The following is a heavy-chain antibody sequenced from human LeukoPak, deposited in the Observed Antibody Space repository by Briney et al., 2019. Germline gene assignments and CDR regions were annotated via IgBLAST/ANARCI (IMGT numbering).Heavy chain of an antibody. J-gene: IGHJ4*02. D-gene: IGHD2-15*01. Sequence: GGSLRLSCAASGLTFSDYYMSWIRQAPGKGLEWVSYISSSGSTTYYADSVKGRFTISRDTAKNSLYLQMNSLRAEDTAVYYCARDGGLGALDYWGQGTLVTVSS. CDR1: GLTFSDYY. CDR2: ISSSGSTT. V-gene: IGHV3-11*04. CDR3: ARDGGLGALDY.